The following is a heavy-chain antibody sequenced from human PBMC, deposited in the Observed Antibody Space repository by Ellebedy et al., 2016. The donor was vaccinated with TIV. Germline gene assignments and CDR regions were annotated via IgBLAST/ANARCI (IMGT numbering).Heavy chain of an antibody. D-gene: IGHD5-12*01. CDR3: ASSSGYDSEEKTFDY. V-gene: IGHV1-2*04. Sequence: ASVKVSCXASGYTFTSYGISWVRQAPGQGLEWMGWINPNSGGTNYAQKFQGWVTMTRDTSISTAYMELRSLRSDDTAVYYCASSSGYDSEEKTFDYWGQGTLATVSS. CDR2: INPNSGGT. CDR1: GYTFTSYG. J-gene: IGHJ4*02.